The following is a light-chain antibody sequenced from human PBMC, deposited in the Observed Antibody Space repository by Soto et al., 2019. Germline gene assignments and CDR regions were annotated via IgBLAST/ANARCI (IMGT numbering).Light chain of an antibody. CDR3: QQYDNLPLI. J-gene: IGKJ5*01. CDR1: QGISSY. V-gene: IGKV1-8*01. CDR2: AAS. Sequence: AIRMTQSPSSFSASTGDRVTITCRASQGISSYLAWYQQKPGKAPKLLIYAASTLQSGVPSRFSGSGSGTDFTLTISCLQSEDFATYYCQQYDNLPLIFGQGTRLEIK.